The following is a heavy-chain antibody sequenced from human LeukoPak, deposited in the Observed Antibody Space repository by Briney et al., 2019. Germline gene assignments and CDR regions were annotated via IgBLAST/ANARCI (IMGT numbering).Heavy chain of an antibody. V-gene: IGHV1-18*01. CDR3: ARDSLWGSYRPYYYYYGMDV. J-gene: IGHJ6*02. D-gene: IGHD3-16*02. Sequence: GASVTVSCKASGYTFTSYGISWVRQAPGQGLEWMGWISAYNGNTNYAQKLQGRVTMTTDTSTSTAYMELRSLRSDDTAVYYCARDSLWGSYRPYYYYYGMDVWGQGTTVTVSS. CDR1: GYTFTSYG. CDR2: ISAYNGNT.